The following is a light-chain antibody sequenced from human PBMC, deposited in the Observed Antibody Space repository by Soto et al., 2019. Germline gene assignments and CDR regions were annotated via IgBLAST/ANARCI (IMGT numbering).Light chain of an antibody. CDR1: QSVSSNF. V-gene: IGKV3-20*01. J-gene: IGKJ1*01. Sequence: EIVLTQSTGTLSLSPGERATLSCRASQSVSSNFLDWYQQKPGQAPRLLIYGASTSATGIPDRFSGSGSGTDFTLTISRLEPADFAEYYCQQYDTTPPTFGQGTKVEI. CDR2: GAS. CDR3: QQYDTTPPT.